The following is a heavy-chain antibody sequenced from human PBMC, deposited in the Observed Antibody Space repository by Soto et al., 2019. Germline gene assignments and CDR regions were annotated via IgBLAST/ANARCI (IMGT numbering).Heavy chain of an antibody. D-gene: IGHD3-22*01. CDR1: GYTFTRLY. V-gene: IGHV1-46*01. Sequence: ASVKVSCKASGYTFTRLYRYWVRQAPGQRLEWIGIINPSDGKTNYGQKFKGRVTMTRDTSTNTVYMELSSLRSEDTAVYYCARSISMIVVVPAGPFDYWGQGTLVTVSS. CDR2: INPSDGKT. J-gene: IGHJ4*02. CDR3: ARSISMIVVVPAGPFDY.